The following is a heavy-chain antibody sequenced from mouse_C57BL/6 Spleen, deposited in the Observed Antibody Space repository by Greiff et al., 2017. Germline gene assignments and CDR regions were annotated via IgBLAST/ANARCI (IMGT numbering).Heavy chain of an antibody. CDR1: GYTFTSYW. Sequence: QVQLQQSGAELVRPGTSVKLSCKASGYTFTSYWMHWVKQRPGQGLEWIGVIDPSDSYTNYNQKFKGKATLTVDTSSSTAYMQLSSLTSEDSAVYYCARGGTTVPDYWGQGTTLTVSS. CDR3: ARGGTTVPDY. D-gene: IGHD1-1*01. J-gene: IGHJ2*01. CDR2: IDPSDSYT. V-gene: IGHV1-59*01.